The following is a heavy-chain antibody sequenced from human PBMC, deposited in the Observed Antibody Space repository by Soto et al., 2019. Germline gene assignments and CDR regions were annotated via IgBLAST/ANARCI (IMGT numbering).Heavy chain of an antibody. CDR3: TRTGYFDY. V-gene: IGHV3-30-3*01. D-gene: IGHD7-27*01. CDR1: GFTFSSYA. Sequence: SLRLFCAASGFTFSSYAMHWVRQAPGKGLEWVAVISYDGSNKYYADSVKGRFTISRDNSKNTLYLQMNSLRAEDTAVYYCTRTGYFDYWGQGTLVTVSS. J-gene: IGHJ4*02. CDR2: ISYDGSNK.